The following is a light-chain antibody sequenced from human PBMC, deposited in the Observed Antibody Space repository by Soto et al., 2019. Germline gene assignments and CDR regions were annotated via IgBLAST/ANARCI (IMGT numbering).Light chain of an antibody. CDR3: QTWGTGVHWV. CDR1: SGHTTYA. CDR2: VNIDGSH. J-gene: IGLJ3*02. Sequence: QSVLTQSPSTSASLGASVKLTCTLTSGHTTYAITWHQQQPEKGPRYQMRVNIDGSHSKGDGIPDRFSGSSSGAERYLTVSNPLSEDEADYYCQTWGTGVHWVFGERTKVTVL. V-gene: IGLV4-69*02.